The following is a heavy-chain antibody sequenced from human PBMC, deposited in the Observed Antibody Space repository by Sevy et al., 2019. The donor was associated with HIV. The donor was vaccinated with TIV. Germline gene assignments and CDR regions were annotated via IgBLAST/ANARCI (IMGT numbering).Heavy chain of an antibody. Sequence: GWSLRLSCAASGFTFSSYAMSWVRQAPGKGLEWVSAISGSGGSTYYADSVKGRFTISRDNSKNTLYLQMNSLRAEDTAVYYCAKASTFWSGYYRNDAFDIWGQGTMVTVSS. J-gene: IGHJ3*02. V-gene: IGHV3-23*01. D-gene: IGHD3-3*01. CDR3: AKASTFWSGYYRNDAFDI. CDR2: ISGSGGST. CDR1: GFTFSSYA.